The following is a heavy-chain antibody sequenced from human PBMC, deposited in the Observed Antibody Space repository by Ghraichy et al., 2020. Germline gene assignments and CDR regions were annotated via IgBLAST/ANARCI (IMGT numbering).Heavy chain of an antibody. CDR3: AKDIDPQRRPNSEFWTGLLIDDDYHYLYGLDV. CDR1: GFTFSSYG. D-gene: IGHD3/OR15-3a*01. CDR2: ISGNGDST. Sequence: GESLNISCAASGFTFSSYGMRWVRQAPGKGLEWVSGISGNGDSTYDADSVKGRFTISRDNSKNTLYLQMNSLRAEDTAVYYCAKDIDPQRRPNSEFWTGLLIDDDYHYLYGLDVWGQGTTVTVSS. J-gene: IGHJ6*02. V-gene: IGHV3-23*01.